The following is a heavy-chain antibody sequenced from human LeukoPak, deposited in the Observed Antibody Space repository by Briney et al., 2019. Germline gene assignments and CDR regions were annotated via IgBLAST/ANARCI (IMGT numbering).Heavy chain of an antibody. Sequence: ASVKVSCKVSGYTLTELSMHWVRQAPGKGLEWMGGFDPEDGETIYAQKFQGRVTMTEDTSTDTAYMELSSLRSEDTAVYYCATAEIRDDYVWGSYRYVYFDYWGKETLVTVSS. CDR3: ATAEIRDDYVWGSYRYVYFDY. D-gene: IGHD3-16*02. CDR1: GYTLTELS. J-gene: IGHJ4*02. V-gene: IGHV1-24*01. CDR2: FDPEDGET.